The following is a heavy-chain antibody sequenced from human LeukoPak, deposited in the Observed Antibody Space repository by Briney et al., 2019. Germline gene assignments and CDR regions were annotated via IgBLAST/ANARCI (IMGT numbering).Heavy chain of an antibody. V-gene: IGHV1-46*01. CDR1: GYTFTSYY. Sequence: ASVKVSCKASGYTFTSYYMHWVRQAPGRGLEWMGIINPSGGSTSYAQKFQGRVTMTRDTSTSTVYMELSSLRSEDTAVYYCATTTIAVAGPAYWGQGTLVTVSS. J-gene: IGHJ4*02. D-gene: IGHD6-19*01. CDR3: ATTTIAVAGPAY. CDR2: INPSGGST.